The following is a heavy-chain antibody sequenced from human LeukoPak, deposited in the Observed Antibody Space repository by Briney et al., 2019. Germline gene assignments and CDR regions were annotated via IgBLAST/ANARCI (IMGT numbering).Heavy chain of an antibody. J-gene: IGHJ4*02. CDR3: ARRAREFGWVFDY. V-gene: IGHV4-34*01. CDR1: GGSFSNYY. CDR2: INHSGST. Sequence: PSETLSLTCAVYGGSFSNYYWSWIRQPPGKGLEWIGEINHSGSTNYNPSLKSRVTISVDTSKNQFSLKLSSVTAADTAVYYCARRAREFGWVFDYWGQGTLVTVSS. D-gene: IGHD3-10*01.